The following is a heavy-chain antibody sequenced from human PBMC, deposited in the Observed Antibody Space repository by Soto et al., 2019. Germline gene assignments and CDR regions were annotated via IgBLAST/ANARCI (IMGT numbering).Heavy chain of an antibody. Sequence: PGDSLKISCKASGYSFTTKWIGWVRQMPGKGLEWMGTIYPGDSDTRYSPSFQGQVTISADKSITTAYLQWASLKASDTATYFCARRTLDGMDVWGQGTTVTVSS. J-gene: IGHJ6*02. CDR3: ARRTLDGMDV. CDR2: IYPGDSDT. V-gene: IGHV5-51*01. CDR1: GYSFTTKW.